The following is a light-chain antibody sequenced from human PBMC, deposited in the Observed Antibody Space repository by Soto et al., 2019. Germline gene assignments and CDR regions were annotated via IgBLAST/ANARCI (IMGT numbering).Light chain of an antibody. CDR3: CSYPTL. CDR1: SSDIGGYIL. CDR2: DVT. J-gene: IGLJ2*01. V-gene: IGLV2-23*02. Sequence: QSALTQPASVSGSPGQSITISCTGTSSDIGGYILVSWYQQEPGKAPKLLIYDVTKRPSGVPDRFSGSKSGNTASLTISGLQAEDEADYYCCSYPTLFGGGTQLTVL.